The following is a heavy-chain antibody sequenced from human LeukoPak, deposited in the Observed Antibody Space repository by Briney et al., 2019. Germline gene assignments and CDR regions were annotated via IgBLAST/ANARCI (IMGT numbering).Heavy chain of an antibody. V-gene: IGHV4-34*01. CDR2: INHSGST. Sequence: SETLSLTCAVYGGSFSGYYWSWIRQPPGKGLEWIGEINHSGSTNYNPSLKSRVTISVDTSKNQFSLKLSSVTAADTAVYYCARHRSPSMVRGVSKKYYYYYYMDVWGKGTTVTISS. CDR3: ARHRSPSMVRGVSKKYYYYYYMDV. CDR1: GGSFSGYY. D-gene: IGHD3-10*01. J-gene: IGHJ6*03.